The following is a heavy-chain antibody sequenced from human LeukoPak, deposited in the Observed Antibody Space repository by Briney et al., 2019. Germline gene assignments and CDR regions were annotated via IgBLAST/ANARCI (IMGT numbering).Heavy chain of an antibody. V-gene: IGHV3-30-3*01. CDR2: ISDDGSNK. D-gene: IGHD6-13*01. Sequence: GGSLRLSCTASGFTYTTYAMHWVRQAPGKGLEWVAVISDDGSNKYYADSVKGRFTISRDNSKNTLFLQMDSLRPEDTALYYCARAAYSSSWGGFAFDIWGQGTMVTVSS. CDR1: GFTYTTYA. J-gene: IGHJ3*02. CDR3: ARAAYSSSWGGFAFDI.